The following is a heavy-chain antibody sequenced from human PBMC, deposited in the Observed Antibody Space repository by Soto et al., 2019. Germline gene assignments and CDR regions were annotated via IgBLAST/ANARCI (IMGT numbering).Heavy chain of an antibody. V-gene: IGHV1-46*01. CDR3: ASSMITFGGVIASDY. CDR2: INPSGGST. Sequence: ASVKVSCKASGYTFTSYYMHWVRQAPGQGLEWMGIINPSGGSTSYAQKFQGRVTMTRDTSTSTVYMELSSLRSEDTAVYYCASSMITFGGVIASDYWGQGNLVTVSS. CDR1: GYTFTSYY. D-gene: IGHD3-16*02. J-gene: IGHJ4*02.